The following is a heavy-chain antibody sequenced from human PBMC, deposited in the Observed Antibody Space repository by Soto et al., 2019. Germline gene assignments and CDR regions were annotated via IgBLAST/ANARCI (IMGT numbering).Heavy chain of an antibody. CDR2: ISTYAGDT. Sequence: QVQLVQSGPEVREPGASVKVSCRTSGYTFTTYGINWVRQAPGQGLEWMGWISTYAGDTKVAQTMQGRVTLTAETSTNTAYMEVRSLTSDDTAVYYCARGARHNYNHADYWGQGTLVTVSS. V-gene: IGHV1-18*04. J-gene: IGHJ4*02. CDR1: GYTFTTYG. D-gene: IGHD4-4*01. CDR3: ARGARHNYNHADY.